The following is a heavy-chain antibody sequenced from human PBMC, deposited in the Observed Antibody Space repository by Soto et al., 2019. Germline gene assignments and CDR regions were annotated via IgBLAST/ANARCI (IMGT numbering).Heavy chain of an antibody. CDR1: GFGPINYG. CDR2: ISAYNGNT. J-gene: IGHJ6*02. CDR3: ARLGVTTTVYYYTLEV. D-gene: IGHD4-4*01. Sequence: ASVKVSCKASGFGPINYGFTWVRQAPGQGLEWMGWISAYNGNTIYVQNLQGRLTMTRDTSTSTAYTELRSLRSEDTAVYYCARLGVTTTVYYYTLEVWGQGTTGAVSS. V-gene: IGHV1-18*04.